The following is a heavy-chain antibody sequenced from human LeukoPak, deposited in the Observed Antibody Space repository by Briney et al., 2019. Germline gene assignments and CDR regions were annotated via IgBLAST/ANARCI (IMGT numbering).Heavy chain of an antibody. CDR3: ARVRDHYYYYGMDV. CDR2: MNPNSGNT. CDR1: GYTFTSYD. V-gene: IGHV1-8*01. J-gene: IGHJ6*02. Sequence: ASVKVSCKASGYTFTSYDINWVRQATGQGLEWIGWMNPNSGNTGYAQKFQGRVTMTRNTSISTAYMELSSLRSEDTAVYYCARVRDHYYYYGMDVWGQGTTVTVSS.